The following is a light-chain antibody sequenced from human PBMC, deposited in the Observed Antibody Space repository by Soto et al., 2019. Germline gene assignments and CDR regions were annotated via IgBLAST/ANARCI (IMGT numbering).Light chain of an antibody. CDR2: GAS. Sequence: EIVLTQSPGTLSLSPGERATLSCRASQTINRSFLAWYQHKPGQAPRLLIYGASSRATGIPDRFSGSGCWTDFILSISRLEPEDFAVYYCQQYGNVPRTFGQGTKVEIK. J-gene: IGKJ1*01. CDR1: QTINRSF. V-gene: IGKV3-20*01. CDR3: QQYGNVPRT.